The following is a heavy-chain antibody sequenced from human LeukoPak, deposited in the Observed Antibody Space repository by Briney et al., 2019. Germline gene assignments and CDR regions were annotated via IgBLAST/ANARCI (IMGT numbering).Heavy chain of an antibody. CDR3: ARGYVTAMYFDY. Sequence: ASVKVSCKASGGTFSSYAISWVRQAPGQGLEWMGGIIPIFGTANYAQKFQGRVTITADKSTSTAYMELSSLRSEDTAVYHCARGYVTAMYFDYWGQGTLVTVSS. CDR1: GGTFSSYA. D-gene: IGHD5-18*01. CDR2: IIPIFGTA. J-gene: IGHJ4*02. V-gene: IGHV1-69*06.